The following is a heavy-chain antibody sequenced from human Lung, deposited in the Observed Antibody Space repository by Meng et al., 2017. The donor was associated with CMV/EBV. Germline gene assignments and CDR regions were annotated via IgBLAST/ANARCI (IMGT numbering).Heavy chain of an antibody. CDR2: INQDGSDK. CDR1: GFTFTSYW. V-gene: IGHV3-7*01. CDR3: ARGPRRFDS. Sequence: SLSCAASGFTFTSYWMSWVRQAPGKGPEWVANINQDGSDKFYVDSVNGRLTVSRDNANNSLYLQMDSLRVDDTAVYYCARGPRRFDSWGQGTLVTVSS. J-gene: IGHJ4*02.